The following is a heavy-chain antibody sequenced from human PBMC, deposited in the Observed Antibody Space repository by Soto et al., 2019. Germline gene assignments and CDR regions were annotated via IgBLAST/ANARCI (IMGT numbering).Heavy chain of an antibody. CDR3: ARGVCSGGSCYSDWFDP. Sequence: QVQLVQSGAEVKKPGSSVKVSCKASGGTFSSYAISWVRQAPGQGLEWMGGIIPIFGTANYAQKFQGRVTITADESTSTAYMGLSSLRSEDTAVYYCARGVCSGGSCYSDWFDPWGQGTLVTVSS. CDR1: GGTFSSYA. J-gene: IGHJ5*02. D-gene: IGHD2-15*01. V-gene: IGHV1-69*12. CDR2: IIPIFGTA.